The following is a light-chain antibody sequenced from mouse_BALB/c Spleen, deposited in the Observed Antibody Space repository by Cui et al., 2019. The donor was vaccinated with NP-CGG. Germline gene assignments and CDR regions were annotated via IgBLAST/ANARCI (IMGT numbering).Light chain of an antibody. CDR1: TGAVPTSNY. V-gene: IGLV1*01. CDR3: ALWYSNHWV. J-gene: IGLJ1*01. Sequence: AVVSHESVRTKEPGETVTLTCRSSTGAVPTSNYANWVQEKPDHLFTGLIGGTNNRAPGVPARFSGSLIVDKAALTITGAQTEDDAIYFCALWYSNHWVFGGGTKLTVL. CDR2: GTN.